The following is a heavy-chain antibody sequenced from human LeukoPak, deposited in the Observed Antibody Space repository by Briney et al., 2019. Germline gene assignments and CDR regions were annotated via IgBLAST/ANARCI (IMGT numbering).Heavy chain of an antibody. CDR3: ARAWVRALLWFGESSRRSYYFDY. CDR2: IIPIFGTA. J-gene: IGHJ4*02. Sequence: SVKVSCKASGGTFSSYAISWVRQAPGQGLEWMGGIIPIFGTANYAQKFQGRGTITTDESTSTAYMELSSLRSEDTAVYYCARAWVRALLWFGESSRRSYYFDYWGQGTLVTVSS. D-gene: IGHD3-10*01. CDR1: GGTFSSYA. V-gene: IGHV1-69*05.